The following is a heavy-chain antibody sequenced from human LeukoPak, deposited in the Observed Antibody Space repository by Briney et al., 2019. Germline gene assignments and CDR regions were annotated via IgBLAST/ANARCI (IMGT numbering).Heavy chain of an antibody. Sequence: SVNVSCKASGGTFRSYGLNWVRQAPGQGLEWVGGFIPILGTAKYAQKLQGRVTITADESTSTGYMELSSLRYEDTAVYYCARGLYCSSSTSCYDYGMDVCGQGTTVTVSS. J-gene: IGHJ6*02. V-gene: IGHV1-69*13. CDR3: ARGLYCSSSTSCYDYGMDV. CDR1: GGTFRSYG. CDR2: FIPILGTA. D-gene: IGHD2-2*01.